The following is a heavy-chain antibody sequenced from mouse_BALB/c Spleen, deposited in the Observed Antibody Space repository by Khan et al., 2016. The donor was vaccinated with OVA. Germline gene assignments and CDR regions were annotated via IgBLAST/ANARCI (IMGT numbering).Heavy chain of an antibody. V-gene: IGHV3-1*02. CDR1: GYSITSGYG. Sequence: EVQLQQSGPGLVKPSQSLYLTCTVTGYSITSGYGWNWNRQPPGNKLGLMGFKTYSGNTNYNQSFKSRISITRDTSKNQFFMQLKSVATEDTATYSCARKAWIEYWGQGTTLTVSS. J-gene: IGHJ2*01. CDR2: KTYSGNT. CDR3: ARKAWIEY. D-gene: IGHD3-2*02.